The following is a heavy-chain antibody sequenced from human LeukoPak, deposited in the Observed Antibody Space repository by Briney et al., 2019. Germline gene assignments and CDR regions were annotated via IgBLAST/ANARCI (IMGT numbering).Heavy chain of an antibody. CDR2: ISYDGSNK. CDR1: GFTFSSYG. CDR3: AKDLTAAAANGNWFDP. J-gene: IGHJ5*02. V-gene: IGHV3-30*18. Sequence: GGSLRLSCAASGFTFSSYGMHWVRQGPGKGLEWVAVISYDGSNKYYADSVKGRFTISRDNSKNTLYLQMNSLRAEDTAVYYCAKDLTAAAANGNWFDPWGQGTLVTVSS. D-gene: IGHD6-13*01.